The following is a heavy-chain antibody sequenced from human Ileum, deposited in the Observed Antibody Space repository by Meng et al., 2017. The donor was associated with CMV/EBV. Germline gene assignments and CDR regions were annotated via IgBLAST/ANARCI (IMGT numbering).Heavy chain of an antibody. CDR1: GFTFSSYS. V-gene: IGHV3-21*01. Sequence: GESLKISCAASGFTFSSYSMNWVRQAPGKGLEWVSSISSSSSYIYYADSVKGRFTISRDNAKNSLYLQMNSLRAEDTAVYYCATSMLRGLSRSYYPKDIWGQGTLVTVSS. CDR3: ATSMLRGLSRSYYPKDI. D-gene: IGHD3-10*01. CDR2: ISSSSSYI. J-gene: IGHJ4*02.